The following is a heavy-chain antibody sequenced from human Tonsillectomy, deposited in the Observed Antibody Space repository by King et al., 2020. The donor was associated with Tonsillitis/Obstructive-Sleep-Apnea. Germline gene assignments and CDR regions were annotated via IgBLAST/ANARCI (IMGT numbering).Heavy chain of an antibody. D-gene: IGHD3-3*01. V-gene: IGHV1-46*01. CDR2: INPSGGST. CDR1: GYTFTSYY. Sequence: QLVQSGAEVKKPGASVKVSCKASGYTFTSYYMHWVRQAPGQGLEWMGIINPSGGSTSYAQKFQGRVTMTRDTSTSTVYMELSSLRSEDTAVYYCARDPPDDVWSGYLFDYWGQGTLGTVSS. CDR3: ARDPPDDVWSGYLFDY. J-gene: IGHJ4*02.